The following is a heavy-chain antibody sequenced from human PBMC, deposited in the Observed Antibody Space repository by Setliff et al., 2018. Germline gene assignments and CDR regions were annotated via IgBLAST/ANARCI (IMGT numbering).Heavy chain of an antibody. D-gene: IGHD2-2*01. J-gene: IGHJ4*02. CDR1: GFTFSSNW. CDR3: VRGEMFSTSRRAD. Sequence: GGSLRLSCAASGFTFSSNWMHWVRQVPGKGLVWVSRINSDGSSTSYADSVKGRFTISRDNPKNTRYLHMDSLIVEDTAVYYCVRGEMFSTSRRADWGQGTQVTVSS. CDR2: INSDGSST. V-gene: IGHV3-74*01.